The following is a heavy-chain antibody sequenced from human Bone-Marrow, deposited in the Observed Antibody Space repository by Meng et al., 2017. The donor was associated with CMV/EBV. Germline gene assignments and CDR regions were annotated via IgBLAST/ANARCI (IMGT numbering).Heavy chain of an antibody. V-gene: IGHV3-21*01. CDR3: AREDSQLLRDTIFGVVIDYYYYYGMDV. D-gene: IGHD3-3*01. Sequence: GESLQISCAASGFTFSSYSMNWVRQAPGKGLEWVSSISSSSSYIYYADSVKGRFTISRDNAKNSLYLQMNSLRAEDTAVYYCAREDSQLLRDTIFGVVIDYYYYYGMDVWGQGTTVTFSS. CDR2: ISSSSSYI. J-gene: IGHJ6*02. CDR1: GFTFSSYS.